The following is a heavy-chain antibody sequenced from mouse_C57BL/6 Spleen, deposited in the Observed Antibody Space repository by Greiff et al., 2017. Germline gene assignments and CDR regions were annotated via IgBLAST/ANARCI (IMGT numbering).Heavy chain of an antibody. Sequence: QVQLKQPGAELVKPGASVKLSCKASGYTFTSYWMQWVKQRPGQGLEWIGEIDPSDSYTNYNQKFKGKATLTVDTSSSTAYMQLSSLTSEDSAVYYCARPPLTGTLYAMDYWGQGTSVTVSS. CDR1: GYTFTSYW. J-gene: IGHJ4*01. CDR3: ARPPLTGTLYAMDY. CDR2: IDPSDSYT. V-gene: IGHV1-50*01. D-gene: IGHD4-1*01.